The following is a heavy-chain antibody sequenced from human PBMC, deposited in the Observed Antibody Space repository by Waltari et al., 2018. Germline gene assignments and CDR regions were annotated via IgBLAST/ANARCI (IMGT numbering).Heavy chain of an antibody. V-gene: IGHV1-69*08. CDR2: IIPSFGTA. CDR1: GGTFSSYV. D-gene: IGHD3-10*01. Sequence: QVQLVQSGAEVKKPGSSVKVSCKASGGTFSSYVISWVRQAPGQGLEWMGRIIPSFGTANYAQKFQGRVTMTEDTSTDTAYMELSSLRSEDTAVYYCATGGSGSYSWDYWGQGTLVTVSS. CDR3: ATGGSGSYSWDY. J-gene: IGHJ4*02.